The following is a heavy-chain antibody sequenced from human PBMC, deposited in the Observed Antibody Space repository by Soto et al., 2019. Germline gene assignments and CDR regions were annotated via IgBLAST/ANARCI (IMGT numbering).Heavy chain of an antibody. Sequence: EVQLVESGGDLEQPGGSLRLSCAASGFTFNTYSMNWVRQAPGKGLEWVAYISSSTTIIYYADSVKGRFTVSRDNAKNSLCLQMNSLRDEDTAVYYCARRRDYYDSTGNWYFDLWGRGTRVTVSS. CDR1: GFTFNTYS. V-gene: IGHV3-48*02. J-gene: IGHJ2*01. D-gene: IGHD3-22*01. CDR2: ISSSTTII. CDR3: ARRRDYYDSTGNWYFDL.